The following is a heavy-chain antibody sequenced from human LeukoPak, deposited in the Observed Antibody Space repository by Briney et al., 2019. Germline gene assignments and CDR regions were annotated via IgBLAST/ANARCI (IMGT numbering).Heavy chain of an antibody. J-gene: IGHJ4*02. CDR2: INHSGST. CDR3: PRVRTYYFDY. D-gene: IGHD1-14*01. CDR1: GGSFSGYY. Sequence: SETLSLTCAVYGGSFSGYYWSWIRQPPGKGLEWIGEINHSGSTNYNPSLKSRVTISVDTSKNQFSLKLSSVTAADTAVYYCPRVRTYYFDYWGQGTLVTVSS. V-gene: IGHV4-34*01.